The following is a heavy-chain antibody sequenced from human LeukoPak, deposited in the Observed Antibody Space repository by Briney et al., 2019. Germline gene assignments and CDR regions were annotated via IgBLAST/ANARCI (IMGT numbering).Heavy chain of an antibody. V-gene: IGHV1-8*01. CDR3: ARAVSGWYNWLDP. D-gene: IGHD6-19*01. Sequence: GASVKVSCKASGYTFTSYDINWGRQATGQGLEWMGWMNPNSGNTGYAQKFQGRVTMTRNTSISTAYMELSSLRSEDTAVYYCARAVSGWYNWLDPWGQGTLVTVSS. CDR2: MNPNSGNT. CDR1: GYTFTSYD. J-gene: IGHJ5*02.